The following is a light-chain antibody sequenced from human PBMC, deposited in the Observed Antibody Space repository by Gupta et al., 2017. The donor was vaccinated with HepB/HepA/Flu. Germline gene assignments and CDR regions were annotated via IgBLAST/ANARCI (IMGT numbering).Light chain of an antibody. J-gene: IGLJ3*02. Sequence: QSALTRPRSASGTPGQRVTISCSGSSSNIGSNAVTCYQQLPGPAPRLIIYNNDPRPSGVPDRFSGSNSGTSASLPISGLQSEEEAGDYCAASDDSMNAVMFGGGTKLTVL. CDR1: SSNIGSNA. CDR2: NND. V-gene: IGLV1-44*01. CDR3: AASDDSMNAVM.